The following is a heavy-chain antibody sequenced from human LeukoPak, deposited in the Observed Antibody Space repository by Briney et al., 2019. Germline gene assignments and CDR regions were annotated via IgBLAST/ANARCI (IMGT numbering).Heavy chain of an antibody. Sequence: ASAKVSCKASGYTFTSYDINWVRQAAGQGLEWMGWMNPNSGNTGYAQKFQGRVTMTRNTSISTAYMEPSSLRSEDTAVYYCAKYNWNYGFDPWGQGTLVTVSS. V-gene: IGHV1-8*01. CDR2: MNPNSGNT. CDR3: AKYNWNYGFDP. CDR1: GYTFTSYD. D-gene: IGHD1-7*01. J-gene: IGHJ5*02.